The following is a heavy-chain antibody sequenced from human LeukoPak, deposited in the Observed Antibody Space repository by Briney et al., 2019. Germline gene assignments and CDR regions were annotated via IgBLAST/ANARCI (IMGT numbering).Heavy chain of an antibody. V-gene: IGHV4-4*07. CDR3: ARYGAGMVRGVLPGDYYYYGMDV. D-gene: IGHD3-10*01. CDR2: IYTSGST. J-gene: IGHJ6*02. CDR1: GGSISSYY. Sequence: SETLSLTCTVSGGSISSYYWSWIRQPAGKGLEWIGRIYTSGSTNYNPSLKSRVTMSVDTSKNQFSLKLSSVTAADTAVYYCARYGAGMVRGVLPGDYYYYGMDVWGQGTTVTVSS.